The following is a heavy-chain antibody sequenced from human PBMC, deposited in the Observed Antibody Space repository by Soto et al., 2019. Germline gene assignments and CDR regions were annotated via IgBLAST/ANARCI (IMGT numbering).Heavy chain of an antibody. Sequence: SGPTLVNPTQTLTLTCTFSGFSLSTSGVGVGWIRQPPGKALEWLALIYWDDDKRYSPSLKSRLTITKDTSKNQVVLTMTNMDPVDTATYYCAHSWRTYYYDSSGYYYHAFDIWGQGTMVTVSS. D-gene: IGHD3-22*01. V-gene: IGHV2-5*02. J-gene: IGHJ3*02. CDR1: GFSLSTSGVG. CDR2: IYWDDDK. CDR3: AHSWRTYYYDSSGYYYHAFDI.